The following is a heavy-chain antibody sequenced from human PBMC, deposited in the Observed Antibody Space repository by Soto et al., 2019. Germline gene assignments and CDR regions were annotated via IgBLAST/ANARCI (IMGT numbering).Heavy chain of an antibody. CDR2: INHLETT. V-gene: IGHV4-30-2*01. CDR3: ARRRPSESFHY. CDR1: GASITFGGYS. D-gene: IGHD6-6*01. J-gene: IGHJ4*02. Sequence: KASETLSLTCTVSGASITFGGYSWSWIRQTPGKGLEWIGYINHLETTFYNPSFESRLTLSIDRAKNQFSLKLHSMSAADRAVYFCARRRPSESFHYCGPAILLTLSS.